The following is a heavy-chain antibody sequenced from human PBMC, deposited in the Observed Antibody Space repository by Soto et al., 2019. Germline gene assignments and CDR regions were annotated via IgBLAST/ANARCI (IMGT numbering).Heavy chain of an antibody. V-gene: IGHV4-30-4*01. CDR3: ARESLRHLGPYYYYYGMDV. CDR1: GGSISSGDYY. Sequence: QVQLQESGPGLVKPSQTLSLTCTVSGGSISSGDYYWSWIRQPPGKGLEWIGYIYYSGNTYYNPSLKRRVTIPVDTSKNQFSLKLSSVTAADTAVYYCARESLRHLGPYYYYYGMDVWGQGTTVTVSS. D-gene: IGHD3-16*01. J-gene: IGHJ6*02. CDR2: IYYSGNT.